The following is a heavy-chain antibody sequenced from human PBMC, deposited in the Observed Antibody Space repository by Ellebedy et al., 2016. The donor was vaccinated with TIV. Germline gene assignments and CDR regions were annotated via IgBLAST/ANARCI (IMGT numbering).Heavy chain of an antibody. CDR2: IYSDGST. CDR1: GFIFSSNY. V-gene: IGHV3-66*01. CDR3: ARDLVEDYDSSGYGDAFDI. Sequence: PGGSLRLSCAASGFIFSSNYMSWVRQAPGKGLEWVSVIYSDGSTYYADSVKGRFTISRDNSKNTLYLQMNSLRAEDTAVYYCARDLVEDYDSSGYGDAFDIWGQGTMVTVSS. J-gene: IGHJ3*02. D-gene: IGHD3-22*01.